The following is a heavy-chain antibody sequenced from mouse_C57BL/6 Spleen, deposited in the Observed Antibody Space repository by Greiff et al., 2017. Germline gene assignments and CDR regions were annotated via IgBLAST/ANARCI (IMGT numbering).Heavy chain of an antibody. CDR3: AYGSSPHYYALDY. V-gene: IGHV1-82*01. CDR2: IYPGDGDT. Sequence: VHLVESGPELVKPGASVKISCKASGYAFSSSWMNWVKQRPGKGLEWIGRIYPGDGDTNYNGKFKGKATLTADKSSSTAYMQLSSLTSEDSAVYFCAYGSSPHYYALDYWGQGTSVTVSS. J-gene: IGHJ4*01. D-gene: IGHD1-1*01. CDR1: GYAFSSSW.